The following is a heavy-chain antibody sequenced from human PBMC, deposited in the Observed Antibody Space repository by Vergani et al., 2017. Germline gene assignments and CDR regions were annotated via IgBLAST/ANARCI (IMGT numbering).Heavy chain of an antibody. CDR2: IRYDGSNK. J-gene: IGHJ4*02. D-gene: IGHD2-2*01. V-gene: IGHV3-30*02. CDR1: GFTFSSYG. Sequence: QVQLVESGGGVVQPGGSLRLSCAASGFTFSSYGMHWVRQAPGKGLEWVGFIRYDGSNKYYADSVKGRFTISRDNSKNTLYLQMNSLRAEDTAVYYCAKGRVPAAIRGVDYWGQGTLVTVSS. CDR3: AKGRVPAAIRGVDY.